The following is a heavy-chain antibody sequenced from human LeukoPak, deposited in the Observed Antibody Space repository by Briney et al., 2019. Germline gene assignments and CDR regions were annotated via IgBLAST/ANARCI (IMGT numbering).Heavy chain of an antibody. Sequence: ASVKVSCKASGYTFTGYYMHWVRQAPGQGLEWMGWINPNSGGTNYAQNFQGRVTMTRDTSMSTAYMELSRLRSDDTAVYYCARGGGAIPNPSLDYWGQGTLVTVSS. V-gene: IGHV1-2*02. D-gene: IGHD3-10*01. CDR3: ARGGGAIPNPSLDY. CDR2: INPNSGGT. J-gene: IGHJ4*02. CDR1: GYTFTGYY.